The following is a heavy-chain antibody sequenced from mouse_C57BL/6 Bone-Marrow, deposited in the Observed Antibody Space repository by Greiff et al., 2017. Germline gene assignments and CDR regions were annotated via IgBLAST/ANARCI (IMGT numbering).Heavy chain of an antibody. CDR3: ARLDYYAMDY. CDR2: ISDGGSYT. Sequence: EVKLMESGGGLVKPGGSLKLSCAASGFTFSSYAMSWVRQTPEKRLEWVATISDGGSYTYYPDNVKGRFTISRDNAKNNLYLQMSPLKAEDTAMYYCARLDYYAMDYWGQGTSVTVSS. CDR1: GFTFSSYA. V-gene: IGHV5-4*03. J-gene: IGHJ4*01.